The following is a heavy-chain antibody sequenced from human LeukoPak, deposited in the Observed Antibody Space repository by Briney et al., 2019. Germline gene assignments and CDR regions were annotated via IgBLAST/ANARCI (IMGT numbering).Heavy chain of an antibody. Sequence: GASVTVSFKASGYTFTGYYMHWVRQPPGQGLEWMGWINPNSGGTYYAQTFRGRVTMTRDTSISTAYMELSRLISDDTAVYYCARGTDYYDSSGYYPVFDYWGQGTLVTVSS. CDR3: ARGTDYYDSSGYYPVFDY. CDR1: GYTFTGYY. CDR2: INPNSGGT. D-gene: IGHD3-22*01. J-gene: IGHJ4*02. V-gene: IGHV1-2*02.